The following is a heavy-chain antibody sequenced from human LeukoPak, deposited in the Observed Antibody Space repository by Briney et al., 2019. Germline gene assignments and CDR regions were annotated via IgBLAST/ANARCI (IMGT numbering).Heavy chain of an antibody. V-gene: IGHV1-2*02. CDR3: ARQDGSSWPFDP. J-gene: IGHJ5*02. CDR1: GYTFTGYY. CDR2: INPNSGGT. D-gene: IGHD6-13*01. Sequence: ASVKVSCKASGYTFTGYYMHWVRQAPGQGLEWMGWINPNSGGTNYAQKFQGRVTMTRDTSISTAYMELSRLRSDDTAVYYCARQDGSSWPFDPWGQGTLVTVSS.